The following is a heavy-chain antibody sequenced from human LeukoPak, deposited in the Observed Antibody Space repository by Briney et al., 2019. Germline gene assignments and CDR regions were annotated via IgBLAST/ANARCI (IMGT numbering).Heavy chain of an antibody. V-gene: IGHV3-23*01. Sequence: GGSLRLSCPASGFTFSSYALSWVRQAPGKGLEWVSAVDGRGSSTYYADSVKGRFTISRDNSNNTLYLQMNSLRAEDTAEYYCAKDLSGSGSYYPLDYWGQGTLVTVSS. D-gene: IGHD3-10*01. CDR1: GFTFSSYA. CDR3: AKDLSGSGSYYPLDY. CDR2: VDGRGSST. J-gene: IGHJ4*02.